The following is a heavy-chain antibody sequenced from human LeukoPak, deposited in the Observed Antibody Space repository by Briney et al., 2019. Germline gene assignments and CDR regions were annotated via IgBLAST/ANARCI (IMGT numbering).Heavy chain of an antibody. J-gene: IGHJ4*02. D-gene: IGHD6-13*01. CDR1: GDSVSSNSAA. V-gene: IGHV6-1*01. CDR2: TYYRSKWYN. CDR3: AREYSSSWGHRYYFDY. Sequence: SQTLSLTCAISGDSVSSNSAAWNWIRQSPSRGLEWLGRTYYRSKWYNDYAVSVKSRITINPDTSKNQFSLQLNSVTPEDTAVYYCAREYSSSWGHRYYFDYWGQGTLVTVSS.